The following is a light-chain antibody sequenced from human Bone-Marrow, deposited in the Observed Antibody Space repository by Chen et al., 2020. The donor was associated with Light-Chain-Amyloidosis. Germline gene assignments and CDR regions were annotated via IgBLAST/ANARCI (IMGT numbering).Light chain of an antibody. Sequence: SYVLTQPSSVSVAPGQTATIACGGNNIGSTSVDWYQQTPGQAPLLVVYDDSDRPSGIPERLAGSNSGNTATVTISRVEAGDEADYYCQVWDRSSDRPVFGGGTKLTVL. J-gene: IGLJ3*02. CDR2: DDS. CDR1: NIGSTS. CDR3: QVWDRSSDRPV. V-gene: IGLV3-21*02.